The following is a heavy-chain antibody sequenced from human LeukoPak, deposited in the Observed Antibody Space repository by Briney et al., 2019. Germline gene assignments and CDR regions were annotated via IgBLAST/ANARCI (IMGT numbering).Heavy chain of an antibody. V-gene: IGHV3-9*01. D-gene: IGHD2-2*01. Sequence: GGSLRLSCATSGFTFDEYAMHWVRQAPGKGLEWVSGINGNSDKIGYADSVKGRFTISRDSAEKSLYLQMNSLRAEDTALYFCAKDRYCSSTSCPIDYWGQGTLVTVSS. CDR1: GFTFDEYA. J-gene: IGHJ4*02. CDR2: INGNSDKI. CDR3: AKDRYCSSTSCPIDY.